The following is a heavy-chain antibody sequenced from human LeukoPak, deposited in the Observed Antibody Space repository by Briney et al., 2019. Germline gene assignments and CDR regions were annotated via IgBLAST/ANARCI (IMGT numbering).Heavy chain of an antibody. CDR2: IYPRDGST. V-gene: IGHV1-46*01. CDR3: ARDQEGFDY. J-gene: IGHJ4*02. CDR1: GYTFTNNY. Sequence: ASVKVSCTASGYTFTNNYLHWVRQAPGQGLEWMGMIYPRDGSTSYAQNFQGRVTVTRDTSTTTVHMELRGLRSENTAVYYCARDQEGFDYWGQGTVVTVSS.